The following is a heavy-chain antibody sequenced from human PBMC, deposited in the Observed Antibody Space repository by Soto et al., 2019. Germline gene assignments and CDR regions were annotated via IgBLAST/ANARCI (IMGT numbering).Heavy chain of an antibody. Sequence: QVQLVESGGGVVQPGRSLRLSCAASGFTFSSYAMHWVRQAPGKGLEWVAVISYDGSNKYYADSVKGRFTISRDNSKNTLYLQMNSLRAEDTAVYYCARGGDSSSPIYYFDYWGQGTLVTVSS. J-gene: IGHJ4*02. CDR2: ISYDGSNK. CDR3: ARGGDSSSPIYYFDY. CDR1: GFTFSSYA. D-gene: IGHD6-6*01. V-gene: IGHV3-30-3*01.